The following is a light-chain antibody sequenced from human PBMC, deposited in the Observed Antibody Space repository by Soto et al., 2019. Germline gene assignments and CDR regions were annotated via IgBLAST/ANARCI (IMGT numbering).Light chain of an antibody. CDR2: DAS. CDR3: QQRGNRPPWT. V-gene: IGKV3-11*01. Sequence: EIVLTQSPATLSLSPGERATLSCRASQSVSSYLVWYQQKPGQAPRLLIYDASNRATGIPARFSGSGSGTDFTLTISSLEPEDVAVYYCQQRGNRPPWTFGQGTKVDIK. CDR1: QSVSSY. J-gene: IGKJ1*01.